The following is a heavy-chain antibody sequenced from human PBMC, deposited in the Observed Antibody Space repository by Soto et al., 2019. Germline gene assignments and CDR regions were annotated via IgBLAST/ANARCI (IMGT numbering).Heavy chain of an antibody. Sequence: QVQLVDSGGGVVQPGRSLKLSCAASGFTFSGYGMHWVRQAPGKGLEWVAVISYDGSYKYYADSVKGRFTISRDNSKNTLYLQMNSLRAEDTAVYYCAKWSGGFDYWGQGTLVTVSS. J-gene: IGHJ4*02. V-gene: IGHV3-30*18. CDR3: AKWSGGFDY. CDR2: ISYDGSYK. CDR1: GFTFSGYG.